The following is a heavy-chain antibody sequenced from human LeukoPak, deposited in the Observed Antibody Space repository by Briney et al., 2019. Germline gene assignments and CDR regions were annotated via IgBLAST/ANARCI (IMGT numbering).Heavy chain of an antibody. D-gene: IGHD3-16*01. CDR2: IYYSGST. J-gene: IGHJ4*02. Sequence: SETLSLTCTVSGGSISSSSYYWGWIRQPPGKGLEWIGSIYYSGSTYYNPSLKSRVTISVDTSKNQFSLKLSSVTAADTAVYCCARRGLTGFFDYWGQGTLVTVSS. CDR1: GGSISSSSYY. CDR3: ARRGLTGFFDY. V-gene: IGHV4-39*01.